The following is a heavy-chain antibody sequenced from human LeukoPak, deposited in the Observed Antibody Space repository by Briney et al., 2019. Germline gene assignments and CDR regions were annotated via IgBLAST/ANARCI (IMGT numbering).Heavy chain of an antibody. CDR1: GFTFSNFA. CDR2: ITGDYAT. J-gene: IGHJ5*02. Sequence: GGSPRLSCAASGFTFSNFAMMWVRQAPGKGLEWVSSITGDYATYSADPAKGRFTASRDNSKNIVYLQMDSLRDDDTAVYYCAKGAASGLVDWFDPWGQGTLVTVSS. D-gene: IGHD3-22*01. V-gene: IGHV3-23*01. CDR3: AKGAASGLVDWFDP.